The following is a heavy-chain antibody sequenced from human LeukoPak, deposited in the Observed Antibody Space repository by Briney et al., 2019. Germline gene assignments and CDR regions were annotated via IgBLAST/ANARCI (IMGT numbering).Heavy chain of an antibody. Sequence: ASVKASCKASGYSFTNYGISWVRQAPRQGLEWMGWISGYNGDTKFAQSVQDRVTMTIDKSTRTAYMEMKTLRSDDTATYFCAREWERNFDYWGQGTLVTVSS. CDR2: ISGYNGDT. V-gene: IGHV1-18*04. CDR1: GYSFTNYG. D-gene: IGHD1-26*01. CDR3: AREWERNFDY. J-gene: IGHJ4*02.